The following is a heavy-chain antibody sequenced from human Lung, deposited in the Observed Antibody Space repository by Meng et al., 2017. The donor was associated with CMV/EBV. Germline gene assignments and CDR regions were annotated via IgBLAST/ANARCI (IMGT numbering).Heavy chain of an antibody. Sequence: GESXKISXAASGFTFSTYSMNWVRQAPGKGLEWVSSISSSGTYIYYIDSVKGRFTISRDNAQNSLYLQMNSLRAEDTAVYYCARDVSPRSSAYFGIYYFYALHVWGQGTTVTVSS. D-gene: IGHD2/OR15-2a*01. CDR2: ISSSGTYI. CDR3: ARDVSPRSSAYFGIYYFYALHV. J-gene: IGHJ6*02. CDR1: GFTFSTYS. V-gene: IGHV3-21*01.